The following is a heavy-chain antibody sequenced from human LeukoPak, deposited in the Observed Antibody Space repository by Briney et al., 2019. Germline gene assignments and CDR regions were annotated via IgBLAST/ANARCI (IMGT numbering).Heavy chain of an antibody. V-gene: IGHV3-7*01. CDR2: IKQDGSEK. CDR1: GFTFSSYW. CDR3: ATVNYYYDSSGYHDY. D-gene: IGHD3-22*01. J-gene: IGHJ4*02. Sequence: GGSLRLSCAASGFTFSSYWMSWVRQAPGKGLEWVANIKQDGSEKYYVDSVKGRFTISRDNAKNSLYVQMNSLRAEDTAVYYCATVNYYYDSSGYHDYWGQGTLVTVSS.